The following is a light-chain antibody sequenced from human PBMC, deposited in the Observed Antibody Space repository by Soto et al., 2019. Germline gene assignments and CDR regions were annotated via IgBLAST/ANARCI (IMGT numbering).Light chain of an antibody. J-gene: IGKJ3*01. CDR2: DAS. CDR1: QSVGNY. V-gene: IGKV3-11*01. CDR3: HQRRNWLFS. Sequence: EFELTQSPAILSLSPGEGATLSCRASQSVGNYLAWYQQKPGQAPRLLIYDASNRATGIPARFSGSGYGTDFTLTISSLEPEDFAVYYCHQRRNWLFSFGPGTKVDMK.